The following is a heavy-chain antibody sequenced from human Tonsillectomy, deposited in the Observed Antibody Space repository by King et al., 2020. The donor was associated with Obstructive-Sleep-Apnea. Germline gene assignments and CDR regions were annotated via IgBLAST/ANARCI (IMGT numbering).Heavy chain of an antibody. V-gene: IGHV5-51*01. D-gene: IGHD6-19*01. CDR1: GYSFNSYW. J-gene: IGHJ4*02. Sequence: QLVQSGAEEKKPGESLKISCKGSGYSFNSYWIGWVRQMPGKGLEWMGIIYPGDSNTRYSPSFPGQVTFSADKSISTAYLQWSSLKASDTAMYYCAKADYSSGWSTFDFWGQGTLVTVSS. CDR3: AKADYSSGWSTFDF. CDR2: IYPGDSNT.